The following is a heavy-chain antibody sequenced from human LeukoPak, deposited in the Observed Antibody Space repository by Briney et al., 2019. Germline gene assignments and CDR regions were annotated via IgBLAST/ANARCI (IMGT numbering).Heavy chain of an antibody. V-gene: IGHV4-39*07. D-gene: IGHD1-26*01. Sequence: PSETLSLTCTVSGGSISSSSYYWGWIRQPPGKALEWIGSIYCSGSTYYNPSLKSRVTISVDTSKNQFSLKLSSVTAADTAVYYCARRSGSYTMFYYYYYMDVWGKGTTVTVSS. J-gene: IGHJ6*03. CDR2: IYCSGST. CDR1: GGSISSSSYY. CDR3: ARRSGSYTMFYYYYYMDV.